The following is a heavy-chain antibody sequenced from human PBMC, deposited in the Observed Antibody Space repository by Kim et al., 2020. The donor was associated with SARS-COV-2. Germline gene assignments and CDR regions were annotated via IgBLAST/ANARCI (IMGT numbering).Heavy chain of an antibody. CDR3: AKDRYNWIRLGYYYYGMDV. Sequence: GGSLRLSCAASGFTFSSYGMHWVRQAPGKGLEWVAVIWYDGSNKYYADSVKGRFTISRDNSKNTLYLQMNSLRAEDTAVYYCAKDRYNWIRLGYYYYGMDVWGQGTTVTVSS. D-gene: IGHD1-1*01. CDR2: IWYDGSNK. J-gene: IGHJ6*02. V-gene: IGHV3-33*06. CDR1: GFTFSSYG.